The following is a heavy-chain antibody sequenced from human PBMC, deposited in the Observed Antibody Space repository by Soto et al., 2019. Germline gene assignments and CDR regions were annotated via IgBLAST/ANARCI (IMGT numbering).Heavy chain of an antibody. J-gene: IGHJ6*02. CDR1: GFTFSSYG. V-gene: IGHV3-30*18. CDR2: ISYDGSNK. D-gene: IGHD2-15*01. Sequence: QVQLVESGGGVVQPGRSLRLSCAASGFTFSSYGMHWVRQAPGKGLEWVAVISYDGSNKYYADSVKGRFTISRDNSKNTLYLQMNSLRAEDTAVYYCAKGVGVGYYYYGMDVWGQGTTVTVSS. CDR3: AKGVGVGYYYYGMDV.